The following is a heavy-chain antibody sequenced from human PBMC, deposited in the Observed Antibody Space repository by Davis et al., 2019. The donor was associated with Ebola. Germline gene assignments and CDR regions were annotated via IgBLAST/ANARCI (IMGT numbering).Heavy chain of an antibody. CDR2: ISSSSSTI. V-gene: IGHV3-48*02. J-gene: IGHJ6*02. Sequence: PGGSLRLSCAASGFTFSSYAMHWVRQAPGKGLEWVSYISSSSSTIYYADSVKGRFTISRDNAKNSLYLQMNSLRDEDTAVYYCARVGGYDYIWGSYRYTGDYYGMDVWGQGTTVTVSS. D-gene: IGHD3-16*02. CDR3: ARVGGYDYIWGSYRYTGDYYGMDV. CDR1: GFTFSSYA.